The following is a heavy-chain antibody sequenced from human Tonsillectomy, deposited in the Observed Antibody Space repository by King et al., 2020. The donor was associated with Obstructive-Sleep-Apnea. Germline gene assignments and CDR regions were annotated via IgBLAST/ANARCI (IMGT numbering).Heavy chain of an antibody. CDR3: ARSGTHISGWDLVDT. CDR2: IYYSGTT. J-gene: IGHJ5*02. D-gene: IGHD6-19*01. Sequence: QLQESGPGLVKPSETLSLTCTVSGGSISSSYWNWIRQPPGRGPEWIGYIYYSGTTKYNPSLKSRATISVDRSKNQFSLKVSSMTAADTAVYYCARSGTHISGWDLVDTWGQGTLVIVSS. V-gene: IGHV4-59*01. CDR1: GGSISSSY.